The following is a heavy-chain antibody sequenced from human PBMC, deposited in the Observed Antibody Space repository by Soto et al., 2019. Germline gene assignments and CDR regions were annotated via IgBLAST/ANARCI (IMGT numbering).Heavy chain of an antibody. CDR2: IDPSDSYT. CDR3: ARLQAAAGDNDLTFDY. CDR1: GYSFTSYW. D-gene: IGHD6-13*01. J-gene: IGHJ4*02. Sequence: EVQLVQSGAEVKKPGESLRISCKGSGYSFTSYWISWVRQMPGKGLEWMGRIDPSDSYTNYSPSFQGHVTISADKSIRTAYLQWSSLKAPATAMYYCARLQAAAGDNDLTFDYWGQGTLVTVSS. V-gene: IGHV5-10-1*01.